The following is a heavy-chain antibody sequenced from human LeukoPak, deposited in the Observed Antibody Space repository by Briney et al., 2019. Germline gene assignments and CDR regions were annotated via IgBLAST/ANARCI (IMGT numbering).Heavy chain of an antibody. J-gene: IGHJ6*02. CDR3: XXXXXXXXXXYYYGMDV. CDR2: IKQDGSEK. CDR1: GFTFSSYW. V-gene: IGHV3-7*01. Sequence: GGSLRLSCAASGFTFSSYWMSWVRQAPGKGLEWVANIKQDGSEKYYVDSVKGRFTISRDNAKNSLYLQMNSLRAEDTAVYYCXXXXXXXXXXYYYGMDVWGQGTTVTVSS.